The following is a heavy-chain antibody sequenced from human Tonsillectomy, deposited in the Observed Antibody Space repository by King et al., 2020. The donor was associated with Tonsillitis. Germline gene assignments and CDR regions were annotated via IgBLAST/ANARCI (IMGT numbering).Heavy chain of an antibody. Sequence: VQLQESGPGLVKPSQTLSLTCTVSGGSISSGGYYWSWIRQHPGKGLEWIGYIYYSGSTYYNPSLKSRVTISVDTSKNQFSLKLSSVTAADTAVYYCARGFSSSSFYLNWFDPWGQGTLVTVPS. CDR2: IYYSGST. CDR1: GGSISSGGYY. D-gene: IGHD6-6*01. J-gene: IGHJ5*02. V-gene: IGHV4-31*03. CDR3: ARGFSSSSFYLNWFDP.